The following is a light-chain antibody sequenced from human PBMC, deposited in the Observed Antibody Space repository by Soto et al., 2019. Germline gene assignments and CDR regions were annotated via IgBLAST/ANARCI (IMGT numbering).Light chain of an antibody. CDR3: KQYYNLSPTWT. CDR2: DAS. Sequence: DTKMTQSPASLSAYVAHRVTIPCQASQDIATYLNWYQQKPGKAPNLLIYDASNLETGVPSRFSGGGSGTHFTFTISNLQPEDIATYYCKQYYNLSPTWTFGQGTKVDIK. CDR1: QDIATY. J-gene: IGKJ1*01. V-gene: IGKV1-33*01.